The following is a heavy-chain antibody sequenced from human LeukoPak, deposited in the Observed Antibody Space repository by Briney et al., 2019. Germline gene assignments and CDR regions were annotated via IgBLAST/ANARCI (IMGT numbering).Heavy chain of an antibody. CDR1: GYTFTSYD. CDR3: ARGTTSYYYDSNGYYYFDY. D-gene: IGHD3-22*01. V-gene: IGHV1-8*01. J-gene: IGHJ4*02. CDR2: MNPNSGNT. Sequence: ASVKVSCKASGYTFTSYDINWVRQATGQGLEWMGWMNPNSGNTGYAQKFQGRVTMTRNTSISTAYMELRSLRSDDTAVYYCARGTTSYYYDSNGYYYFDYWGQGTLVTVSS.